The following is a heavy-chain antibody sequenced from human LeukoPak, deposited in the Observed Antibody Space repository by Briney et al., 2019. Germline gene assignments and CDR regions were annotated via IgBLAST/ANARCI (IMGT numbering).Heavy chain of an antibody. CDR3: AKGQWVRAAAATGFDY. CDR2: IKQDGSEK. CDR1: GFTFSSYW. Sequence: GGSLRLSCAASGFTFSSYWMSWVRQAPGKGLEWVANIKQDGSEKYYVDSVKGRFTISRDNAKNSLYLQMNSLRGDDTAIYYCAKGQWVRAAAATGFDYWGQGSLVTVSS. D-gene: IGHD6-25*01. V-gene: IGHV3-7*01. J-gene: IGHJ4*02.